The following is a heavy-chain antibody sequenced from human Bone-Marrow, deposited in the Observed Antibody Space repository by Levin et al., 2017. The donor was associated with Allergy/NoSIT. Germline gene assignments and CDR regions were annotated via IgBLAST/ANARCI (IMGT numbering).Heavy chain of an antibody. CDR2: ISSSGSTI. J-gene: IGHJ4*02. CDR3: ARVFGFRSAGSNDFDY. Sequence: PGESLKISCAASGFTFSSYEMNWVRQAPGKGLEWVSYISSSGSTIYYADSVKGRFTISRDNAKNSLYLQMNSLRAEDTAVYYCARVFGFRSAGSNDFDYWGQGTLVTVSS. CDR1: GFTFSSYE. D-gene: IGHD2-15*01. V-gene: IGHV3-48*03.